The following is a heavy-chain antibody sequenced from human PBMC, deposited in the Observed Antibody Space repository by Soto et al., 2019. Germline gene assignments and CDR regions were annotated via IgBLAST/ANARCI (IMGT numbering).Heavy chain of an antibody. CDR3: ARHGSGRWYIWFDP. D-gene: IGHD6-13*01. V-gene: IGHV5-10-1*01. J-gene: IGHJ5*02. CDR1: GYIITSYS. CDR2: IDPIDSYT. Sequence: PVEYLKISCPGSGYIITSYSLRWVRQMPGKGLEWMGRIDPIDSYTNYSPSFQGHVTISADKSLSTAYLQWSRLKASDTAMYYCARHGSGRWYIWFDPWGQGTMVRVSS.